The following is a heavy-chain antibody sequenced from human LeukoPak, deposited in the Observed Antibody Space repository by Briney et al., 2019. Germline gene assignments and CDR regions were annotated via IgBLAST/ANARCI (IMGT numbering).Heavy chain of an antibody. CDR2: INPSGGST. V-gene: IGHV1-46*01. J-gene: IGHJ4*02. CDR1: GYIFTSYY. CDR3: ARVSSSWGFDY. D-gene: IGHD6-13*01. Sequence: ASVKVSCKASGYIFTSYYMHWVRQAPGQGLEWMGIINPSGGSTSYAQKFQGRVTMTRDPSTSTVYMELSSLRSEDTAVYYCARVSSSWGFDYWGQGTLVTVSS.